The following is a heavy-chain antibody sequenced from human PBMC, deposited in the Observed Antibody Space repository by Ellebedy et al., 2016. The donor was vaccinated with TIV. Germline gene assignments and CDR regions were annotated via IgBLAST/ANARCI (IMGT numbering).Heavy chain of an antibody. CDR2: IYKDGGT. CDR1: GFTVNSYF. V-gene: IGHV3-66*01. Sequence: PGGSLRLSCAASGFTVNSYFMTWVRQAPGKGLEWVSVIYKDGGTNYTDSAVGRFTISRDNSENTLYLQMDSLRVEDTAVYYCARDPGGGGNYGDNWFDPWGQGTLVTVSS. J-gene: IGHJ5*02. CDR3: ARDPGGGGNYGDNWFDP. D-gene: IGHD3-22*01.